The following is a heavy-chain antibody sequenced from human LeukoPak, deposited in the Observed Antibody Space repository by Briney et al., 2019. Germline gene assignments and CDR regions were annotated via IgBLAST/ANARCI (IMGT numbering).Heavy chain of an antibody. D-gene: IGHD3-22*01. V-gene: IGHV3-30*18. CDR1: GFTFSSYG. J-gene: IGHJ4*02. CDR2: ISYDGSNK. CDR3: AKDHLDYYDSSGYYYFFDGLTYDY. Sequence: GRSLRLSCAAPGFTFSSYGMHWVRQAPGKGLEWVAVISYDGSNKYYADSVKGRFTISRDNSKNTLYLQMNSLRAEDTAVYFCAKDHLDYYDSSGYYYFFDGLTYDYWGQGTLVTVSS.